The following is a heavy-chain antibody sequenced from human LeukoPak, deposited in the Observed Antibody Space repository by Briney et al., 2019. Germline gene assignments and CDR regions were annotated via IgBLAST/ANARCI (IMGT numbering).Heavy chain of an antibody. CDR3: AREVKWELPNTIPR. D-gene: IGHD1-26*01. Sequence: SETLSLTCAVSGGSISSGGYSWSWIRQPPGKGLEWIGYIYYSGSTYYNPSLKSRVTISVDTSKNQFSLKLSSVTAADTAVYYCAREVKWELPNTIPRWGQGTLVTVSS. V-gene: IGHV4-30-4*07. CDR2: IYYSGST. CDR1: GGSISSGGYS. J-gene: IGHJ4*02.